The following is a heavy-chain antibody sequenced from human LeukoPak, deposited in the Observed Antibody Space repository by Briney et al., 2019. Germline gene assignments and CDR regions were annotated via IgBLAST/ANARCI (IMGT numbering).Heavy chain of an antibody. J-gene: IGHJ1*01. Sequence: PSQTLSLTCTVSGGSISSGSYYWSWIRQPAGKGLEWIGRIYTSGSTNYNPSLKSRVTISVDTSKNQFSLNLTSVTPPDTALYFCARDNARGGSFSDYLRYFQHWGQGTLVTVSS. CDR2: IYTSGST. CDR3: ARDNARGGSFSDYLRYFQH. V-gene: IGHV4-61*02. D-gene: IGHD5/OR15-5a*01. CDR1: GGSISSGSYY.